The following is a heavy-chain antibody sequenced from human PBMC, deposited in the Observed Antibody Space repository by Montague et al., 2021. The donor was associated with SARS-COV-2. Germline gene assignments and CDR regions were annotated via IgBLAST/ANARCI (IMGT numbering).Heavy chain of an antibody. V-gene: IGHV3-30*09. CDR2: ISYDGGNK. CDR3: ARGRGGSYRTAFDV. CDR1: GFTFSSYA. Sequence: SLRLSCAASGFTFSSYAMHWVRQAPGKGLEWVAVISYDGGNKYYADSVKGRFAISRDNSKNTLYLQMNSLRAEDTAVYYCARGRGGSYRTAFDVWGQGTMGTVSS. D-gene: IGHD1-26*01. J-gene: IGHJ3*01.